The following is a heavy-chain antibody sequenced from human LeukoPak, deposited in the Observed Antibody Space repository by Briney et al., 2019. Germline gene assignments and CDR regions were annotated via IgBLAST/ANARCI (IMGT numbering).Heavy chain of an antibody. CDR2: ITSGGASR. CDR1: GGSISSGGYY. J-gene: IGHJ4*02. D-gene: IGHD3-16*01. CDR3: TRQRRGTYYAFDS. V-gene: IGHV3-11*01. Sequence: LSLTCAVSGGSISSGGYYWSWIRQSPGKGLEWISYITSGGASRNYADSVKCRFTISRDKAKNSVALQLNSLRAEDPAVYYCTRQRRGTYYAFDSWGQGTLVTVSS.